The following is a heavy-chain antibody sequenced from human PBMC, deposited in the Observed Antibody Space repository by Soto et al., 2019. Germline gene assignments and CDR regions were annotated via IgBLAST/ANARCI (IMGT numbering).Heavy chain of an antibody. CDR2: IYYSGST. CDR1: GGSISSYY. V-gene: IGHV4-59*01. J-gene: IGHJ6*02. CDR3: ASKRRGYGYGWYGMDV. D-gene: IGHD5-18*01. Sequence: QVQLQESGPGLVKPSETLSLTCTVSGGSISSYYWSWIRQPPGKGLEWIGYIYYSGSTNYNPSLKSRVPISVDTSKNQFSLKLPSVPAADTAVYYCASKRRGYGYGWYGMDVWGHGTTVTVSS.